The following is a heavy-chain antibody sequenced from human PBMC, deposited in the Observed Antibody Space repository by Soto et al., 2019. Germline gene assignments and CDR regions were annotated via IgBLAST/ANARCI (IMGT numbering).Heavy chain of an antibody. V-gene: IGHV4-34*06. J-gene: IGHJ4*02. CDR1: GGSFMNYY. D-gene: IGHD5-12*01. CDR3: ACGHALGGRAANH. Sequence: QVQLKQWGAGLLKPSETLSLTCAVYGGSFMNYYWSGIRQPPGKGLEWIGEINQSGITNYNPTLNTRVPLSALPTKHQSPGNVGSVTPPLQAAYLSACGHALGGRAANHRGQGSRV. CDR2: INQSGIT.